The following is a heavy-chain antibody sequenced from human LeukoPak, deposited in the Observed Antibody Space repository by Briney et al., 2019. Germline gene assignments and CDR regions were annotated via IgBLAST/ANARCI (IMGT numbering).Heavy chain of an antibody. Sequence: SVKVSCKASGGTFSSYAISWVRQAPGQGLEWMGGIIPIFGTANYAQKFQGRVTITTDESTSTAYMELSSLRSEDTAVYYCARDLQPITAAGKDPFDVWGQGTMVTVSS. J-gene: IGHJ3*01. D-gene: IGHD6-13*01. V-gene: IGHV1-69*05. CDR1: GGTFSSYA. CDR2: IIPIFGTA. CDR3: ARDLQPITAAGKDPFDV.